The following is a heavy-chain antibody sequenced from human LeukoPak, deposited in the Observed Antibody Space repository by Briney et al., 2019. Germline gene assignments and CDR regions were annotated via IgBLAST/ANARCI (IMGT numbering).Heavy chain of an antibody. V-gene: IGHV1-69*04. Sequence: ASVKVSCKASGYTFTSYGISWVRQAPGQGLEWMGRIIPILGIANYAQKFQGRVTITADKSTSTAYMELSSLRSEDTAVYYCATTVTTRDAFDIWGQGTMVTVSS. CDR2: IIPILGIA. CDR1: GYTFTSYG. CDR3: ATTVTTRDAFDI. J-gene: IGHJ3*02. D-gene: IGHD4-17*01.